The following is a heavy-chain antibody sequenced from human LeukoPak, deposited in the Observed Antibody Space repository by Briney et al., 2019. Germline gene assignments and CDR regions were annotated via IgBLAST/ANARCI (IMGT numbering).Heavy chain of an antibody. CDR3: ARFMSLVAGNGGDY. CDR2: ISSSSSHI. CDR1: GFTFSSYS. V-gene: IGHV3-21*01. D-gene: IGHD6-19*01. J-gene: IGHJ4*02. Sequence: GGSLRLSCAASGFTFSSYSMNWVRQAPGKGLEWVSSISSSSSHIYYADSVKGRFTISRDNAKNSLYLQMNSLRAEDTAVYYCARFMSLVAGNGGDYWGQGTLVTVSS.